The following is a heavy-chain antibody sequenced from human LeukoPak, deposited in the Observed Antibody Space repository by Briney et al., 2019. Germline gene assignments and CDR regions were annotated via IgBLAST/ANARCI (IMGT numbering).Heavy chain of an antibody. J-gene: IGHJ5*02. D-gene: IGHD6-13*01. CDR3: ARSRIAAAGSPFDP. V-gene: IGHV4-4*02. CDR1: GGSISSSNW. CDR2: IYHSGST. Sequence: SGTLSLTCAVSGGSISSSNWWSWVRQPPGKGLEWIGEIYHSGSTNYNPSLKSRVTISVDKSKNQFSLKLSSVTAADTAVYYCARSRIAAAGSPFDPWGQGTLVTVSS.